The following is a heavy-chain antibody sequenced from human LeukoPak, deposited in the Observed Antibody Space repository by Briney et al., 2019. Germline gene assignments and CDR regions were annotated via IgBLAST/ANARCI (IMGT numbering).Heavy chain of an antibody. CDR3: ARDHHRRHYDSQARDTFDI. J-gene: IGHJ3*02. CDR1: GFTFSSYE. CDR2: ISSSGSTI. V-gene: IGHV3-48*03. D-gene: IGHD3-22*01. Sequence: GGSLRLSCAASGFTFSSYEMNWVRQAPGKGLEWVSYISSSGSTIYYADSVKGRFTVSRDNAKNSLYLQMNSLRAADTAVYYCARDHHRRHYDSQARDTFDIWGQGTMVTVSS.